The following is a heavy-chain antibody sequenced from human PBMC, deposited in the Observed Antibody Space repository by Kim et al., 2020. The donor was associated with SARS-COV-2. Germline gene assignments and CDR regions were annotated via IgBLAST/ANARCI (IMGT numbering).Heavy chain of an antibody. CDR1: GYTFTSYG. D-gene: IGHD6-13*01. CDR3: ARTPASSSWYWFDP. J-gene: IGHJ5*02. V-gene: IGHV1-18*01. CDR2: ISAYNGNT. Sequence: ASVKVSCKASGYTFTSYGISWVRQAPGQGLEWMGWISAYNGNTNYAQKLQGRVTMTTDTSTSTAYMELRSLRSDDTAGYYCARTPASSSWYWFDPWGQGTLVTVSS.